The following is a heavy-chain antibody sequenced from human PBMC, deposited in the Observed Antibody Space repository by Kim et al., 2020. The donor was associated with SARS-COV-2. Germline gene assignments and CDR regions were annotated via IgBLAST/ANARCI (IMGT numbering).Heavy chain of an antibody. Sequence: SETLSLTCAVYGGSFSGYYWSWIRQPPGKGLEWIGEINHSGSTNYNPSLKSRVTISVDTSKNQFSLKLSSVTAADTAVYYCARPRRAYSSTRAAFDIWGQGTMVTVSS. CDR3: ARPRRAYSSTRAAFDI. V-gene: IGHV4-34*01. J-gene: IGHJ3*02. D-gene: IGHD6-13*01. CDR2: INHSGST. CDR1: GGSFSGYY.